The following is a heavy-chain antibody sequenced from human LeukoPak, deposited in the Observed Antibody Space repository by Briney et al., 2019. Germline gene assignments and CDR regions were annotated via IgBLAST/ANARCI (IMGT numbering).Heavy chain of an antibody. CDR2: ISPTSGGT. V-gene: IGHV1-2*02. CDR1: GYTFTGYY. D-gene: IGHD6-19*01. Sequence: ASVKVSCKASGYTFTGYYMHWVRQAPGQGLEWMGWISPTSGGTNYAQKFQGRVTMTSDTSITTVYMELSRLRSGDTAVYYCARRVFSGWGYYFDYWGQGTLVTVSS. J-gene: IGHJ4*02. CDR3: ARRVFSGWGYYFDY.